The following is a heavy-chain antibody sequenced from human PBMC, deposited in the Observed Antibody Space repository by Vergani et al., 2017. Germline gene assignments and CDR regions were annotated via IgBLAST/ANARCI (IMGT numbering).Heavy chain of an antibody. D-gene: IGHD6-13*01. Sequence: VHFLASGGGLVQPGGSLRLSCAASGFTFSSYAMSWVRQAPGKGLQWFSVIYSGGSSAYYADSVKGRFTISRDNSKNTLYLQMSSLRAEDTAVYYCAKAPLEGSSWYYFDYWGQGTLVTVSS. V-gene: IGHV3-23*03. CDR2: IYSGGSSA. CDR3: AKAPLEGSSWYYFDY. J-gene: IGHJ4*02. CDR1: GFTFSSYA.